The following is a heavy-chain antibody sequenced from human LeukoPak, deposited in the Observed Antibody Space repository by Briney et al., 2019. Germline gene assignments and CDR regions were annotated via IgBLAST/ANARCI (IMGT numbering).Heavy chain of an antibody. Sequence: SCKASGYTFTSYYMHWVRQAPGRGLVWVSGINTDGSTTSYADSVKGRFTISRDNAKNTLYLQMSSLRAEDTAVYYCAKESGYDVDLDYWGQGALVTVSS. D-gene: IGHD5-12*01. CDR3: AKESGYDVDLDY. CDR2: INTDGSTT. J-gene: IGHJ4*02. V-gene: IGHV3-74*01. CDR1: GYTFTSYY.